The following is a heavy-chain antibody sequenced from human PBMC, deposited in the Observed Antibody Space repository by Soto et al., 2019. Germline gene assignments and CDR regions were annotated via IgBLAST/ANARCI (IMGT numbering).Heavy chain of an antibody. V-gene: IGHV4-59*01. Sequence: QVQLQESGPGLVKPSETLSLTCTVSGGSTRNYFWSWIRQPPGKGLEWIGCIYYSGTTNYNSSLKSRVIISLDTSKNQFARRLRSVTAADTAVYYWARYVNPYDTAVWFDPWGQGTLVTVSS. CDR3: ARYVNPYDTAVWFDP. CDR2: IYYSGTT. D-gene: IGHD3-9*01. CDR1: GGSTRNYF. J-gene: IGHJ5*02.